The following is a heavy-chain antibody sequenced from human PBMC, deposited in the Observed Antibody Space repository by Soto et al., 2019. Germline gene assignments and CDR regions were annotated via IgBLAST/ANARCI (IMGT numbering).Heavy chain of an antibody. D-gene: IGHD2-21*02. V-gene: IGHV1-3*05. CDR1: GYTFTSYA. Sequence: QVQLVPSGAEELKPGASVKVSCKASGYTFTSYAMHWVRQAPGQRLEWMGWINAGNGNTKYSQKFQGRVPITRDPSASTAYMEVSSLRSEDTAVYYCARSIVVVTALDYWGQGTLVTVSS. J-gene: IGHJ4*02. CDR3: ARSIVVVTALDY. CDR2: INAGNGNT.